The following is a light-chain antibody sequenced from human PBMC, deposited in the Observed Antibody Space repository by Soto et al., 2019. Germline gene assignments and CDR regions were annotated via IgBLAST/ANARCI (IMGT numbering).Light chain of an antibody. CDR1: QSVSRW. J-gene: IGKJ1*01. CDR2: DAS. V-gene: IGKV1-5*01. Sequence: DIQMTQSPSTLSASVGDIVTITCRASQSVSRWLAWYQQKPGKAPQVLIWDASSLQRGVPSRFSGSGSGTEFTLTISSLQPDDFAPYYCQQYNGYSTWTFGQGTKVEIK. CDR3: QQYNGYSTWT.